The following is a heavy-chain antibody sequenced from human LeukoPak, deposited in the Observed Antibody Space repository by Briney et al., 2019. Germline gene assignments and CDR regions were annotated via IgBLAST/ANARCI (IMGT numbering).Heavy chain of an antibody. CDR1: GYTFTSFG. V-gene: IGHV1-18*04. CDR3: TRDHCRGDNCPSFDY. CDR2: TGAYNGDT. J-gene: IGHJ4*02. D-gene: IGHD2-15*01. Sequence: ASVKVSCKPSGYTFTSFGISWVRQAPGQGLEWMGWTGAYNGDTNYAQKFQGRVTMTTDTSTSTAYMDLRSLRSDDTAVYYCTRDHCRGDNCPSFDYWGQGTLVTVSS.